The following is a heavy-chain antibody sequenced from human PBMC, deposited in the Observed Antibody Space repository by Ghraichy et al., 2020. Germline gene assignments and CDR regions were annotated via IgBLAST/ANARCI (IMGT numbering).Heavy chain of an antibody. V-gene: IGHV2-5*01. CDR3: AHKGPSLRYSYGLRGSYYFDY. D-gene: IGHD5-18*01. CDR2: IYWNDDK. J-gene: IGHJ4*02. Sequence: SGPTLVKPTQTLTLTCTFSGFSLSTSGVGVGWIRQPPGKALEWLALIYWNDDKRYSPSLKSRLTITKDTSKNQVVLTMTNMDPVDTATYYCAHKGPSLRYSYGLRGSYYFDYWGQGTLVTVSS. CDR1: GFSLSTSGVG.